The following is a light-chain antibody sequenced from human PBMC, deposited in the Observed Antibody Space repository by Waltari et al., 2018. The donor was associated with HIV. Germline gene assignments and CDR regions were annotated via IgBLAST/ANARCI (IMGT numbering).Light chain of an antibody. V-gene: IGLV2-23*01. J-gene: IGLJ3*02. CDR2: DDS. Sequence: QSALTQPASVSGSLGQSITISCTGASTNVGSDRLVSWYQNRPGQAPTLIIYDDSKRPLGISSRFSGSKSGNTASLTISGLQSEDEADYYCCSYGGDDTLVFGGGTKVTAL. CDR3: CSYGGDDTLV. CDR1: STNVGSDRL.